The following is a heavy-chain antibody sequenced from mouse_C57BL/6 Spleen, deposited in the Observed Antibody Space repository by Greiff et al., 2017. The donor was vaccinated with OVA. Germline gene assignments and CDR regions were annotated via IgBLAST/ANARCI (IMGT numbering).Heavy chain of an antibody. CDR2: IHPNSGST. CDR3: ARSVDGYYAWFAY. Sequence: QVQLQQSGAELVKPGASVKLSCKASGYTFTSYWMHWVKQRPGQGLEWIGMIHPNSGSTNYNEKFKSKATLTVDKSSSTAYMQLSSLTSEDSAVYYCARSVDGYYAWFAYWGQGTLVTVSA. CDR1: GYTFTSYW. J-gene: IGHJ3*01. V-gene: IGHV1-64*01. D-gene: IGHD2-3*01.